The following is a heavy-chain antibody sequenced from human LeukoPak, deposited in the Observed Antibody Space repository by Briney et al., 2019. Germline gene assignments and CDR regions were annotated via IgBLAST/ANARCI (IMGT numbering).Heavy chain of an antibody. Sequence: GGSLRLSCAASGFSFSSYVMSWVRQAPGKGLEWVPAVSGSGGSTYYADSVKGRFTISRDISKNTLYLQMNSLRAEDTAVYYCAKVLWFGGKYFDYWGQGTLVTVSS. CDR1: GFSFSSYV. CDR3: AKVLWFGGKYFDY. D-gene: IGHD3-10*01. V-gene: IGHV3-23*01. CDR2: VSGSGGST. J-gene: IGHJ4*02.